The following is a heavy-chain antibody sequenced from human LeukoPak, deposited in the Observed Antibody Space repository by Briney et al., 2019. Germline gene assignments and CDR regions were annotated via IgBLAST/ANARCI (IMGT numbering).Heavy chain of an antibody. D-gene: IGHD6-19*01. Sequence: SETLSLTCAVYGGSFSGYYWSWIRQPPGKGLEWIGEINHSGSTNYNPSLKSRVTISVDTSKNQFSLKLSSVTAADTAVYYCARGRAVAGTFDYWGQGTLVTVSS. CDR1: GGSFSGYY. J-gene: IGHJ4*02. CDR2: INHSGST. CDR3: ARGRAVAGTFDY. V-gene: IGHV4-34*01.